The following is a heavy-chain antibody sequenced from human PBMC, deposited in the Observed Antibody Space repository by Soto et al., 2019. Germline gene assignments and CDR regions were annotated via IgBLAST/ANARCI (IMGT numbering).Heavy chain of an antibody. Sequence: SLTCTVSGGSISSYYWSWIRQPPGKGLEWIGYIYYSGSTNYNPSLKSRVTISVDTSKNQFSLKLSSVTAADTAVYYCARAAAVAGVDYWGQGTLVTVS. CDR1: GGSISSYY. D-gene: IGHD6-19*01. CDR2: IYYSGST. J-gene: IGHJ4*02. CDR3: ARAAAVAGVDY. V-gene: IGHV4-59*01.